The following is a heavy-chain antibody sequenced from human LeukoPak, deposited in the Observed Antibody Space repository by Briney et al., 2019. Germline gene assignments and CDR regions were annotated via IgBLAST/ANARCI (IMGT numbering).Heavy chain of an antibody. J-gene: IGHJ4*02. Sequence: SETLSLTCTVSGGSISPYSWSWIRQPPGKGLEWVGYIFYNGNTNFNPSLKSRVTISLDTSKNQFSLKLSSMTAADTAVYYCARKKTLWWWEWGQGTLVTVSS. CDR2: IFYNGNT. V-gene: IGHV4-59*12. D-gene: IGHD2-21*01. CDR1: GGSISPYS. CDR3: ARKKTLWWWE.